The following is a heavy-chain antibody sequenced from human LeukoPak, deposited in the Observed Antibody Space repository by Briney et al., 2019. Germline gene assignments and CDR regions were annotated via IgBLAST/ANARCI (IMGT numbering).Heavy chain of an antibody. V-gene: IGHV1-69*01. Sequence: SVKVSCKASGGTFSSYAISWVRQAPGQGLEWMGGIIPIFGTANYAQKFQGRVTITADESTSTAYMELSSLRSEDTAVYYCARVISSSGISDYGDYVYYFAYWGQGTLVTVSS. CDR1: GGTFSSYA. CDR3: ARVISSSGISDYGDYVYYFAY. J-gene: IGHJ4*02. CDR2: IIPIFGTA. D-gene: IGHD4-17*01.